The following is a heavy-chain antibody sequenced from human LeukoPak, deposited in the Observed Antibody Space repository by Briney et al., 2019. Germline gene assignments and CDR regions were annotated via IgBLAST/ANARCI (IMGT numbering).Heavy chain of an antibody. D-gene: IGHD3-9*01. CDR2: IYYSGST. J-gene: IGHJ4*02. Sequence: PSQTLSLTCTVSGGSISSGDYYWSWIRQPPGKGLEWIGYIYYSGSTYYNPSLKSRVTISVDTSKNQFSLKLSSVTAADTAVYYCARQGYDILTGHTYYFDYWGQGTLVTVSS. CDR3: ARQGYDILTGHTYYFDY. CDR1: GGSISSGDYY. V-gene: IGHV4-30-4*01.